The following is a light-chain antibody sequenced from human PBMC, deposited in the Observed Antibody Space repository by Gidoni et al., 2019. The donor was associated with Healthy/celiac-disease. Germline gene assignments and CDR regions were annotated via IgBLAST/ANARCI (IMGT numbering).Light chain of an antibody. CDR3: QQYNNWPPDT. CDR1: QSVSSS. V-gene: IGKV3-15*01. J-gene: IGKJ4*01. Sequence: EIVMTRSPATLSVSPGERATLSCRASQSVSSSLAWYQQKPGQAPRLLIYGASTRATGIPARFSGSGSGTEFTLTISSLQSEDFAVYYCQQYNNWPPDTFGGGTKVEIK. CDR2: GAS.